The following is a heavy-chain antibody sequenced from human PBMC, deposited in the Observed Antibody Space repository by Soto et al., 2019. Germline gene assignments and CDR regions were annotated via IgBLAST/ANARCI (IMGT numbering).Heavy chain of an antibody. D-gene: IGHD2-2*01. V-gene: IGHV3-21*01. CDR1: GFTFSSYS. J-gene: IGHJ6*02. Sequence: PGGSLRLSCAASGFTFSSYSMNWVRQAPGKGLEWVSSISSSSSYIYYADSVKGRFTISRDNAKNSLYLQMNSLRAEDTAVYYCARDPNDEGPAANGYYYGMDVWGQGTRVTVSS. CDR2: ISSSSSYI. CDR3: ARDPNDEGPAANGYYYGMDV.